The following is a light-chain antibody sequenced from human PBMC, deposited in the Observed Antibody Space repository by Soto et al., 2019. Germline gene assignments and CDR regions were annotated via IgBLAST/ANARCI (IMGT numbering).Light chain of an antibody. CDR3: QQRSDWPPFT. J-gene: IGKJ5*01. CDR2: DAS. V-gene: IGKV3-11*01. Sequence: EIVLTQSPATLSLSPGERATLSCRASQSISSSLAWYQQKPGQAPRLLIYDASNRATDIPARFSGSGSGTDFILTISSLEPEDFAVYYCQQRSDWPPFTFGQGTRLEIK. CDR1: QSISSS.